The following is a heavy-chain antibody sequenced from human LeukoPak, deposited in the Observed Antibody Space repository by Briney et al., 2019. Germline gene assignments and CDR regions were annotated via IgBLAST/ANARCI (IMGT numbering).Heavy chain of an antibody. Sequence: ASVKVSCKASGYTFTSYYMHWVRRAPGQGLEWMGIINPSGGSTSYAQKFQGRVTMTRDMSTSTVYMELSSLRSEDTAVYYCARDGGYYSGSGSYYSWYYYYMDVWGKGTTVPVSS. CDR3: ARDGGYYSGSGSYYSWYYYYMDV. J-gene: IGHJ6*03. CDR2: INPSGGST. CDR1: GYTFTSYY. D-gene: IGHD3-10*01. V-gene: IGHV1-46*01.